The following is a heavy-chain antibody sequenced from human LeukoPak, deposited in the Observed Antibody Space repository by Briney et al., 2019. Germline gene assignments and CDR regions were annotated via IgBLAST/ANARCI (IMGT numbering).Heavy chain of an antibody. D-gene: IGHD3-10*01. CDR1: GGSFSGYY. V-gene: IGHV4-34*01. CDR2: INHSGST. CDR3: ARDGMVRGVIRY. Sequence: PSETLSLTCAVYGGSFSGYYWSWIRQPPGKGLEWIGEINHSGSTNYNPSLKSRVTISVDTSKNQFSLKLSSVTAADTAVYYCARDGMVRGVIRYWGQGTLVTVSS. J-gene: IGHJ4*02.